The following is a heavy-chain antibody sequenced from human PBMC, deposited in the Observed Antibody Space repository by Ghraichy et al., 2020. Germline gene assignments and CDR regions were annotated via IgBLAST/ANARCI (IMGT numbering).Heavy chain of an antibody. Sequence: SETLSLNCTVSGGSIRSHYRSWIRQPPGKGLQWIGIIYYSGSTNYNPSLKSRVTISVDTSKNQFSLKLSSVTAADTAVYYCARQDYGDYEIGWYFDLWGRGTLVTVSS. J-gene: IGHJ2*01. CDR1: GGSIRSHY. V-gene: IGHV4-59*11. D-gene: IGHD4-17*01. CDR2: IYYSGST. CDR3: ARQDYGDYEIGWYFDL.